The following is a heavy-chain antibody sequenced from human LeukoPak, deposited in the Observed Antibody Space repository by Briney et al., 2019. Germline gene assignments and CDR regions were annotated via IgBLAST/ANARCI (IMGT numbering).Heavy chain of an antibody. CDR2: INSDGSST. Sequence: GGSLRLSCAASGFTFSSYWMHWVRQAPGKGLVWVSRINSDGSSTSYADSVKGRFTISRDNSKNTLYLQMNSLRAEDTAVYYCAKDSPYYFDAFDIWGQGTMVTVSS. V-gene: IGHV3-74*01. J-gene: IGHJ3*02. CDR3: AKDSPYYFDAFDI. D-gene: IGHD3-10*01. CDR1: GFTFSSYW.